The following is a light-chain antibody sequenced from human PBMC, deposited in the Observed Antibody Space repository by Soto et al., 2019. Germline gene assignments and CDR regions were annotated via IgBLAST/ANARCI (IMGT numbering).Light chain of an antibody. CDR2: GAS. J-gene: IGKJ4*02. V-gene: IGKV3-15*01. CDR1: QSVSSD. CDR3: QQYNNWPPLT. Sequence: DIVVTQSPATLSVSPGERATLSCRASQSVSSDLAWYQQKPGQAPRLLIYGASTRATGIPARFSGSGSGTEFPLTSSSLQSEAFAVYYCQQYNNWPPLTFGGGTKVEIK.